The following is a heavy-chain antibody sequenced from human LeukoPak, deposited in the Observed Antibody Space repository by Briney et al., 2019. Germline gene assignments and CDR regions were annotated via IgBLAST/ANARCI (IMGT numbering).Heavy chain of an antibody. J-gene: IGHJ5*02. V-gene: IGHV4-59*13. CDR1: GGSMSPLF. Sequence: SETLSLTCTVWGGSMSPLFWRWMRGPRGRGGEWIVYNSYTESTNYNPSLKSRVTISVDTSNNQFSLQLPTVTAAATAVYYCARDDYRGVTNFDPWGQGTLVTVSS. CDR2: NSYTEST. CDR3: ARDDYRGVTNFDP. D-gene: IGHD3-10*01.